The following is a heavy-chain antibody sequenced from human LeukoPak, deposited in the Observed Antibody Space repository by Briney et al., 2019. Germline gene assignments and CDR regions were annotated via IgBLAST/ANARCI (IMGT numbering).Heavy chain of an antibody. CDR1: GFTFSSYA. J-gene: IGHJ4*02. CDR2: ISYDGSNK. V-gene: IGHV3-30*04. D-gene: IGHD6-13*01. Sequence: GGSLRLSCAASGFTFSSYAMHWVRQAPGKGLEWVAVISYDGSNKYYADSVKGRFTISRDNSKNTLYLQMNSLRAEDTAVYYCARGSSSWYWGQGTLVTVSS. CDR3: ARGSSSWY.